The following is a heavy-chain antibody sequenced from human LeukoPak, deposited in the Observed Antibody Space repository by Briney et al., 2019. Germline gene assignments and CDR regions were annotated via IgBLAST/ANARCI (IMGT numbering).Heavy chain of an antibody. CDR1: GGSFSGYY. Sequence: SETLSLTCAVYGGSFSGYYWSWIRQPPGKGLEWIGEINHSGSTSYNPSLKSRITISVDTSKNQFSLKLSSVTAADTAVYYCARGAIAAAGSNWFDPWGQGTLVTVSS. CDR2: INHSGST. J-gene: IGHJ5*02. D-gene: IGHD6-13*01. CDR3: ARGAIAAAGSNWFDP. V-gene: IGHV4-34*01.